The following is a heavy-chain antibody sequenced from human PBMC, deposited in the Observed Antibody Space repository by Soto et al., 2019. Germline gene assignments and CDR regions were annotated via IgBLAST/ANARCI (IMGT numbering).Heavy chain of an antibody. Sequence: EVQVLQSGGGLVQPGGSLRLSCAASGLTFSRFAMSWVRQAPGKGLEWVATIHGSGAITNYADSVRGRFTISRDNSKDTMYLQLNTLRVEDRAVYYCAKDKGPGSYTNWCFDVWGRGTLVTVSS. V-gene: IGHV3-23*01. J-gene: IGHJ2*01. CDR3: AKDKGPGSYTNWCFDV. D-gene: IGHD3-10*01. CDR1: GLTFSRFA. CDR2: IHGSGAIT.